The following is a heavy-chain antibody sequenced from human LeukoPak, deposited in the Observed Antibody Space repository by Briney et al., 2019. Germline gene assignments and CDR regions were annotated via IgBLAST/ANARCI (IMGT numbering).Heavy chain of an antibody. CDR3: ARGHSSGGWDPLDY. CDR1: GGSFTDYY. D-gene: IGHD6-19*01. V-gene: IGHV4-34*01. CDR2: INHSGST. Sequence: PSETLSLTCAVYGGSFTDYYWSWIRQPPGKGLEWIREINHSGSTDSNPSLKSRVTISVDTSKNQFSLKLSSVTAADTAVYYCARGHSSGGWDPLDYWGQGTLVTVSS. J-gene: IGHJ4*02.